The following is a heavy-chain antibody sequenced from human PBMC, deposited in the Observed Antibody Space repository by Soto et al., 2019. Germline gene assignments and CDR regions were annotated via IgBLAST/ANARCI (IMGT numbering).Heavy chain of an antibody. CDR2: IYNDGSYT. V-gene: IGHV3-74*01. J-gene: IGHJ4*02. CDR1: GFIFKMYW. D-gene: IGHD3-10*01. CDR3: TRGPRPISTGTGAY. Sequence: LRLSCAASGFIFKMYWMHWVRQTPGKGLVWISRIYNDGSYTDYADSVRGRFTISRDNVNDTLYLQMNNSRAEDSGLYYCTRGPRPISTGTGAYWGQGTQVTVSS.